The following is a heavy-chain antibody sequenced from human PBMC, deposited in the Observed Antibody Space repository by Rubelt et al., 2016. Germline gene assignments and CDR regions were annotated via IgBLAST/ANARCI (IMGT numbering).Heavy chain of an antibody. V-gene: IGHV3-23*04. J-gene: IGHJ3*02. D-gene: IGHD2-21*02. Sequence: EVQLVESGGGLGQPGGSLRLSCAASGFTFSSYTMAWVRQGPGKGLEWVSVIGPGGDITYYADSVKGRFTISRDTSRNTVYLQMNSLRAEDTAVYFCAKYREVTRSAFDTWGQGTMVAVSS. CDR1: GFTFSSYT. CDR2: IGPGGDIT. CDR3: AKYREVTRSAFDT.